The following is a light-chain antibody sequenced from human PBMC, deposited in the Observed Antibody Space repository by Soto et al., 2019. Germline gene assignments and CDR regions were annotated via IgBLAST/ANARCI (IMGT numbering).Light chain of an antibody. J-gene: IGKJ2*01. CDR3: QQYGSSPPYS. CDR1: QSVSSSH. V-gene: IGKV3-20*01. CDR2: VAT. Sequence: EIVLTQSPCTLSLSPGERATLSCRASQSVSSSHLAWYQHKPRQAPRLPIYVATSRATGIPNRFSGSGSGTDFTITISRLEPEDFAVYYCQQYGSSPPYSFGQGTKLEIK.